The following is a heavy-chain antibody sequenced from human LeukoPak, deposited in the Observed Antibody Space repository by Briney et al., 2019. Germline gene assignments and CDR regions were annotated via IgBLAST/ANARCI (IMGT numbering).Heavy chain of an antibody. CDR1: GYSISSGYY. CDR2: IYHSGST. J-gene: IGHJ6*03. Sequence: PSETLSLTCTVSGYSISSGYYWGWIRQPPGKGLEWIGSIYHSGSTYYNPSLKSRVTISVDTSKNQLSLKLSSVTAADTAVYYCATHEDYYYMDVWGKGTTVTVSS. V-gene: IGHV4-38-2*02. CDR3: ATHEDYYYMDV.